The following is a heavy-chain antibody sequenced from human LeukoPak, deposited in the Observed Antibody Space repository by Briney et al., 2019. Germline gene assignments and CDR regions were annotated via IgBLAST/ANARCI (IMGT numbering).Heavy chain of an antibody. J-gene: IGHJ5*02. V-gene: IGHV1-24*01. CDR3: ATARGRYSSSWYAGGWFDP. CDR1: GYTLTELS. D-gene: IGHD6-13*01. Sequence: ASVKVSCKVSGYTLTELSMHWVRQAPGKGLEWMGGFDPEDGETIYAQKFQGRVTMTEDTSTDIAYMELSSLRSEDTAVYYCATARGRYSSSWYAGGWFDPWGQGTLVTVSS. CDR2: FDPEDGET.